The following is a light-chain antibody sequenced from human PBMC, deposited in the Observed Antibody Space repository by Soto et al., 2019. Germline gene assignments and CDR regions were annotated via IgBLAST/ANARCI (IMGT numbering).Light chain of an antibody. CDR2: GAS. CDR3: QQYGGSPYT. V-gene: IGKV3-20*01. Sequence: EIVLTQSPGTLSLSPGESATLSCRASQSIDSRYLTWYQQRAGRAPRLLIYGASSRATGIPERFSGSGSGTDFTLTISRLEPEDFAVYYCQQYGGSPYTLGQGTKLEIK. J-gene: IGKJ2*01. CDR1: QSIDSRY.